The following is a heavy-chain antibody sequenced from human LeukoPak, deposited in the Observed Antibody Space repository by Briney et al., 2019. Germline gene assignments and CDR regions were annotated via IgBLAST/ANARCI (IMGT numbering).Heavy chain of an antibody. CDR3: AKDIVVVPPTSRYYGMDV. CDR1: GFTFSSYA. CDR2: ISGSGGST. Sequence: GGSLRLSCAASGFTFSSYAMSWVRQAQGKGLEWVSAISGSGGSTYYADSVKGRFTISRDNSKNTLYLQMNSLRAEDTAVYYCAKDIVVVPPTSRYYGMDVWGQGTTVTVSS. D-gene: IGHD2-15*01. V-gene: IGHV3-23*01. J-gene: IGHJ6*02.